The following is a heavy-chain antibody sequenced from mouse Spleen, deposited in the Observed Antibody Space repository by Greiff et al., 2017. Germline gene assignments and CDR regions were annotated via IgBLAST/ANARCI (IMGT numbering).Heavy chain of an antibody. CDR3: AYDNYRSWFDY. J-gene: IGHJ3*01. D-gene: IGHD2-1*01. Sequence: VQLQQSGPELVKPGASVKISCKASGHSLTTYYIHWVKQRPGQGLEWIGWIYPGSGNTKYNEKFKGEATLTADTSSNTAYMQLGSLTSEDSAVYYCAYDNYRSWFDYWGQGTLVTVSA. CDR2: IYPGSGNT. CDR1: GHSLTTYY. V-gene: IGHV1-66*01.